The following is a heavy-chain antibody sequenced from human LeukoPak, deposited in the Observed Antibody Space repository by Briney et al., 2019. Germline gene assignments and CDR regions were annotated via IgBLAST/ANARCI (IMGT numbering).Heavy chain of an antibody. V-gene: IGHV3-7*01. Sequence: PGGSLRLSCAASGFTFSNYYMSWVRQAPGKGLQWVANINKAGSEKNYVDSVKGRFTVSRDNAENSVYLQMSSLRVEDTAVYYCARTFHDFASAYWTRSTTLDYYDYWGQGTQVTVSS. CDR1: GFTFSNYY. CDR2: INKAGSEK. CDR3: ARTFHDFASAYWTRSTTLDYYDY. D-gene: IGHD3-3*01. J-gene: IGHJ4*02.